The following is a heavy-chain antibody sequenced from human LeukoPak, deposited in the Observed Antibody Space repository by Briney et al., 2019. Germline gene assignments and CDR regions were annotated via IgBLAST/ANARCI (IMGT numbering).Heavy chain of an antibody. CDR2: IYSGGNT. D-gene: IGHD5-18*01. CDR3: ARVIVDTGYDAFDI. CDR1: GFTVSSNY. V-gene: IGHV3-66*01. J-gene: IGHJ3*02. Sequence: GGSLRLSCAASGFTVSSNYMSWVRQAPGKGLEWLSIIYSGGNTYYADSGKGRFTISRDNSKNTVFLQMNSLRAEDTAVYYCARVIVDTGYDAFDIWGQGTMVTVSS.